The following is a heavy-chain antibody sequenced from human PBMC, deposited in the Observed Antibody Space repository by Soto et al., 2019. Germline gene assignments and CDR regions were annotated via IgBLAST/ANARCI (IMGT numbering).Heavy chain of an antibody. Sequence: QVKLVQSGAEVKKPGASVKVSCETSGYTFFSYGITWVRQAPGQGLEWMGWVSGYNGHTNYAQKFQARVTMTRDISTTTAYMELRNLRSDDTAVYYCARLVGPTSSDNWFDPWGQGTLVTVSS. J-gene: IGHJ5*02. CDR2: VSGYNGHT. CDR3: ARLVGPTSSDNWFDP. V-gene: IGHV1-18*01. D-gene: IGHD1-26*01. CDR1: GYTFFSYG.